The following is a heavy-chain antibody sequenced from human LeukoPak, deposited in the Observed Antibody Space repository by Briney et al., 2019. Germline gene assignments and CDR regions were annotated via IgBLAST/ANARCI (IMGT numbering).Heavy chain of an antibody. CDR3: AKVAVGPIDY. D-gene: IGHD1-26*01. J-gene: IGHJ4*02. Sequence: PGGSLRLSCAASGFTFSSYGMHWVRQAPGKGLEWVAVISYDGSNKYYADSVKGQLTVSRDNSKNTLYLQMNSLRAEDTAVYYCAKVAVGPIDYWGQGTLVTVSS. V-gene: IGHV3-30*18. CDR2: ISYDGSNK. CDR1: GFTFSSYG.